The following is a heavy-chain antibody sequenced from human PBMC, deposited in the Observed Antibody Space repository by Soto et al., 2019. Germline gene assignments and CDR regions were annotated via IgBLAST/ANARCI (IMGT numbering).Heavy chain of an antibody. CDR1: GFTFSSYA. J-gene: IGHJ4*02. CDR2: ISYDGSNK. Sequence: GESLKISCAASGFTFSSYAMHWVRQAPGKGLEWVAVISYDGSNKYYADSVKGRFTISRDNSKNTLYLQMNSLRAEDTAVYYCAGGELLFSSFDYWGQGTLVTVSS. CDR3: AGGELLFSSFDY. V-gene: IGHV3-30-3*01. D-gene: IGHD1-26*01.